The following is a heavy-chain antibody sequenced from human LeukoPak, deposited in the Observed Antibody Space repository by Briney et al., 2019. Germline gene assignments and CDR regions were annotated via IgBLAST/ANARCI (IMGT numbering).Heavy chain of an antibody. CDR2: ISAYNSNT. J-gene: IGHJ3*02. D-gene: IGHD5-18*01. CDR1: GYTFTSYG. CDR3: ARVRHSYGRGAFDI. V-gene: IGHV1-18*01. Sequence: VASVKVSCKASGYTFTSYGISWVRQAPGQGLEWMGWISAYNSNTNYAQKLQGRVTMTTDTSTSTAYMELRSLRSDDTAVYYCARVRHSYGRGAFDIWGQGTKVTVSS.